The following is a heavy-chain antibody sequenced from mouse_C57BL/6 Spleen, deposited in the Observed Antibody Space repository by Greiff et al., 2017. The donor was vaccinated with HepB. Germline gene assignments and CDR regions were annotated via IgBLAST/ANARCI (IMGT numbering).Heavy chain of an antibody. J-gene: IGHJ2*01. CDR2: IDPSDSYT. CDR3: ARGLTTVVAKGGDY. V-gene: IGHV1-59*01. CDR1: GYTFTSYW. Sequence: QVHVKQPGAELVRPGTSVKLSCKASGYTFTSYWMHWVKQRPGQGLKWIGVIDPSDSYTNYNQKFKGKATLTVDTSSSTAYMQLSSLTSEDSAVYYCARGLTTVVAKGGDYWGQGTTLTVSS. D-gene: IGHD1-1*01.